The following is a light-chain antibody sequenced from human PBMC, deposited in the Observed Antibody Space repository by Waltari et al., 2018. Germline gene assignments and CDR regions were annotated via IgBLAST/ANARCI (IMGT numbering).Light chain of an antibody. CDR2: VNGDGSH. V-gene: IGLV4-69*01. J-gene: IGLJ2*01. Sequence: HLVVTQSPSASASLGASVTFTCTLSSGHTTFAIAWHQHQPQKGPRFLMTVNGDGSHRKGDGIPDRVSGSSSGADRYLTVSSLQSEDEADYYCQTWGSDIVVFGGGTKLTVL. CDR3: QTWGSDIVV. CDR1: SGHTTFA.